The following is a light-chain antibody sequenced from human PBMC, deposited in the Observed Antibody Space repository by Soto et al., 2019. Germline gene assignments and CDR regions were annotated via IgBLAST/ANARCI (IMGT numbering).Light chain of an antibody. V-gene: IGKV3-11*01. CDR1: QSVSTS. CDR3: QVRDVWPS. J-gene: IGKJ1*01. CDR2: YAS. Sequence: IVLTQSPVTLALSPGESAVVSCRASQSVSTSLAWYQHKPGQAPRLFIYYASKRAPGIPSRFTGSGSGTDFTFTISSLEHEDIAVYYCQVRDVWPSFGQGTKVEIK.